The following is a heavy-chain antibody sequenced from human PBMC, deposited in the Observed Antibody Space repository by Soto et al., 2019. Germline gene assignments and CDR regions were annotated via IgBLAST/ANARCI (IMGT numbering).Heavy chain of an antibody. J-gene: IGHJ2*01. V-gene: IGHV4-31*02. CDR3: AGEGFFFYCCGDHRDLHSFPTRLSSDL. D-gene: IGHD2-15*01. Sequence: SRGRYYVCCIRHEPKKGLEWIGYIYYSGTTYYNPSLRSRLTISLDTSKNQFSLKLSSVTAADTAIYYCAGEGFFFYCCGDHRDLHSFPTRLSSDL. CDR1: SRGRYY. CDR2: IYYSGTT.